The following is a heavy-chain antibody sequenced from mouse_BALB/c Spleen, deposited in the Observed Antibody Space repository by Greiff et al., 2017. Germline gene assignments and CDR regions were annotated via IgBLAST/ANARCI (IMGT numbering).Heavy chain of an antibody. J-gene: IGHJ1*01. CDR3: AQYFDV. V-gene: IGHV3-6*02. Sequence: EVQLVESGPGLVKPSQSLSLTCSVTGYSITSGYYWNWIRQFPGNKLEWMGYISYDGSNNYNPSLKNRISITRDTSKNQFFLKLNSVTTEDTATYYCAQYFDVWGAGTTVTVSS. CDR2: ISYDGSN. CDR1: GYSITSGYY.